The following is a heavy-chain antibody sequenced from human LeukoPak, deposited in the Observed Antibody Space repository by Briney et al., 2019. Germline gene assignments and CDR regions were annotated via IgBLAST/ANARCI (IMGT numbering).Heavy chain of an antibody. D-gene: IGHD3-10*02. V-gene: IGHV3-48*03. CDR1: GFTFSSYE. J-gene: IGHJ6*04. CDR2: ISSSGSTI. Sequence: GGSLRLSCAASGFTFSSYEMNWVRQAPGKGLEWVSYISSSGSTIYYADSVKGRCTISRDSAKNALYLQMNSLRAEDTAVYYCAELGITMIGGVWGKGTTVTISS. CDR3: AELGITMIGGV.